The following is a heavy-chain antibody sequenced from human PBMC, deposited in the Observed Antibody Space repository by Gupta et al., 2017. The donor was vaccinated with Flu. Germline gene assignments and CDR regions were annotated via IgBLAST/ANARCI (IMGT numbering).Heavy chain of an antibody. D-gene: IGHD3-3*02. Sequence: EVQLVESGGGLVQPGGSLRLSCAASGFTFSSYEMNWVRQAPGKGLEWVSYISSSGSTIYYADSVKGRFTISRDNAKNSLYLQMNSLRAEDTAVYYCARDANANYFDYWGQGTLVTVSS. V-gene: IGHV3-48*03. CDR1: GFTFSSYE. CDR2: ISSSGSTI. CDR3: ARDANANYFDY. J-gene: IGHJ4*02.